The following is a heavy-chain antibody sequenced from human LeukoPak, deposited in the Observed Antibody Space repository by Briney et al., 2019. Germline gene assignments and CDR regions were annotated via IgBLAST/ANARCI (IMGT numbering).Heavy chain of an antibody. J-gene: IGHJ6*02. V-gene: IGHV4-59*01. CDR2: IYYSGST. D-gene: IGHD3-10*01. Sequence: SETLSLTCAVYGGSFSGYYWSWIRQPPGKGLEWIGYIYYSGSTNYNPSLKSRVTISVDTSKNQFSLKLSSVTAADTAVYYCARVVPYYGMDVWGQGTTVTVSS. CDR3: ARVVPYYGMDV. CDR1: GGSFSGYY.